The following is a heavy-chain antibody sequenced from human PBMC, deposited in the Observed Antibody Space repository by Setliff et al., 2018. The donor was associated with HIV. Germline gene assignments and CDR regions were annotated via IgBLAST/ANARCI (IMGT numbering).Heavy chain of an antibody. Sequence: SETLSLTCAVSGGSISSDNWWTWVRQPPGKGLEWIGEIYNSVTTNYNPSLKSRVTISLDTSKNQFSLKLNSVTAADTAVYYCTVYNTGSSKDHYWGQGTPVTVSS. CDR1: GGSISSDNW. CDR2: IYNSVTT. D-gene: IGHD2-8*02. CDR3: TVYNTGSSKDHY. J-gene: IGHJ4*02. V-gene: IGHV4-4*02.